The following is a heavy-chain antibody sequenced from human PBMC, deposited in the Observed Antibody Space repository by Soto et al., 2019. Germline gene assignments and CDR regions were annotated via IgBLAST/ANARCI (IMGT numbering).Heavy chain of an antibody. CDR2: IDPSDSYT. Sequence: PGESLKISCKGSGYSFTSYWISWVRQMPGKGPEWMGRIDPSDSYTNYSPSFQGHVTISADKSISTAYLQWSSLKASDTAMYYCARHSSPLYCSGGSCYSLSHYYFDYWGQGTLVTVSS. CDR3: ARHSSPLYCSGGSCYSLSHYYFDY. CDR1: GYSFTSYW. V-gene: IGHV5-10-1*01. J-gene: IGHJ4*02. D-gene: IGHD2-15*01.